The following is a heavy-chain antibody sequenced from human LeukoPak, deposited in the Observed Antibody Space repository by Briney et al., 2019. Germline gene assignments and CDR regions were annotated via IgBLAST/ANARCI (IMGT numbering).Heavy chain of an antibody. CDR2: IYYSGST. CDR3: ARGAHSGYDSEYYFDY. Sequence: SETLSLTCTVPGGSISSYYWSWIRQPPGKGLEWIGYIYYSGSTNYNPSLKSRVTISVDTSKNQFSLKLSSVTAADTAVYYCARGAHSGYDSEYYFDYWGQGTLVTVSS. CDR1: GGSISSYY. V-gene: IGHV4-59*01. J-gene: IGHJ4*02. D-gene: IGHD5-12*01.